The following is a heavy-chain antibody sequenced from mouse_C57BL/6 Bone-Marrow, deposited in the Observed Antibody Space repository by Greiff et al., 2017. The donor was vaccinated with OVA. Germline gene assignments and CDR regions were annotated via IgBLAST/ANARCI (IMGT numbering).Heavy chain of an antibody. CDR2: IYPRDGST. CDR1: GYTFTSYD. D-gene: IGHD1-1*01. J-gene: IGHJ1*03. Sequence: QVQLQQSGPELVKPGASVKLSCKASGYTFTSYDINWVKQRPGQGLEWIGRIYPRDGSTKYNEKFKGKATLTVDTSSSTAYMELHSLTSEDSAVYFCANYGSRNVGGPWYFDVWGTGTTVTVSS. V-gene: IGHV1-85*01. CDR3: ANYGSRNVGGPWYFDV.